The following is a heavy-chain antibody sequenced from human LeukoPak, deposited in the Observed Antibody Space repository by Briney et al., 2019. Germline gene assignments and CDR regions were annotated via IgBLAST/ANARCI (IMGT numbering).Heavy chain of an antibody. CDR2: IKQDGSEK. CDR1: GFTFSSYW. J-gene: IGHJ3*02. D-gene: IGHD1-7*01. V-gene: IGHV3-7*01. CDR3: ARDPAGTTAFDI. Sequence: GRSLRLSCAASGFTFSSYWMSWVRQAPGKGLEWVANIKQDGSEKYYVDSVKGRFIISRDNSKNTLYLQMNSLRADDTAVYYCARDPAGTTAFDIWGQGTMVTVSS.